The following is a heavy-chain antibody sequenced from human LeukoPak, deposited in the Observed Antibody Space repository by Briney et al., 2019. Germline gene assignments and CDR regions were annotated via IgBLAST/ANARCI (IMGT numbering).Heavy chain of an antibody. Sequence: GGSLRLSCAASGFTFSSYAMSWVRQAPGKGLEWVSAISGSGGSTYYADSVKGRFTISRDNSKNTLYLQMNSLRAEDTAVYYCAKDGPYSSGWYDWFDPWGQGTLVTVSS. J-gene: IGHJ5*02. CDR3: AKDGPYSSGWYDWFDP. CDR1: GFTFSSYA. V-gene: IGHV3-23*01. D-gene: IGHD6-19*01. CDR2: ISGSGGST.